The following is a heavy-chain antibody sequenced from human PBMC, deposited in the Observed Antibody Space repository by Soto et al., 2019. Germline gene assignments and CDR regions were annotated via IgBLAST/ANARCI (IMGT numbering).Heavy chain of an antibody. CDR3: STSVYCSTTRCYYYYGLDV. J-gene: IGHJ6*02. CDR2: IIPIFGTE. V-gene: IGHV1-69*01. Sequence: QVQLVQSGAEVKKPGSSVKVSCKVSGGTFSSHSINWVRQAPGQGPEWMGGIIPIFGTENYAQKFQGRVTITADESTSTAYMELSSLTSEDTALYYCSTSVYCSTTRCYYYYGLDVWGQGTRVIVSS. CDR1: GGTFSSHS. D-gene: IGHD2-2*01.